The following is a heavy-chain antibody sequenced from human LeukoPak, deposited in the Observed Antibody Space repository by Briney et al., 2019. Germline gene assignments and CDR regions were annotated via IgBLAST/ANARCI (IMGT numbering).Heavy chain of an antibody. Sequence: GGSLRLSCAASGFTFSSYSMNWVRQAPGKGLEWVSSISSSSSYIYYADSVKGRFTISRDNAKNSLYLQMNSLRAEDTAVYYCARDRREWKLLHLDYWGQGTLVTVSS. J-gene: IGHJ4*02. CDR1: GFTFSSYS. D-gene: IGHD1-26*01. CDR3: ARDRREWKLLHLDY. CDR2: ISSSSSYI. V-gene: IGHV3-21*01.